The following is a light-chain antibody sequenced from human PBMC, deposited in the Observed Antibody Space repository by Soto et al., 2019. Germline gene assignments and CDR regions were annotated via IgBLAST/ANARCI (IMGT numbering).Light chain of an antibody. Sequence: DIQITQSPSSLSASGGDRVTITCRASQSISSYLNWYQQKPGKAPKHLIYAASSLQSGVPSRFSGSGSGTDFTLTISSLQPEDFATYYCQQSYSTHTFGQGTKLDXK. CDR2: AAS. J-gene: IGKJ1*01. V-gene: IGKV1-39*01. CDR1: QSISSY. CDR3: QQSYSTHT.